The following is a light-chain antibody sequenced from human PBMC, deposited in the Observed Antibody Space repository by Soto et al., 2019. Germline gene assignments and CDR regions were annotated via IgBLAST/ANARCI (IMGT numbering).Light chain of an antibody. V-gene: IGLV1-44*01. J-gene: IGLJ1*01. CDR1: NSNIGSNT. Sequence: QSVLTQPPSASGTPGQRVTISCSGSNSNIGSNTVNWYQQLPGTAPKLLIFSNNQRPSGVPDRFSASKSGTSASLAISGLQSEDEADYYCAAWDDSLNGCVFGTGTKVTV. CDR2: SNN. CDR3: AAWDDSLNGCV.